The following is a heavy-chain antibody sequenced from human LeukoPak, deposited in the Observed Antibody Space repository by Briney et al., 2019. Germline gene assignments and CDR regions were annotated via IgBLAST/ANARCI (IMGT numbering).Heavy chain of an antibody. V-gene: IGHV4-34*01. J-gene: IGHJ6*02. D-gene: IGHD5-12*01. Sequence: KPSETLSLTCAVYGGSFSGYYWSWIRQPPGKGLEWIGEINHSGSTNYNPSLKSRVTISVDRSKNQFSLKLSSVTAADTAVYYCARGPYSGYENYYYGMDVWGQGTTVTVSS. CDR2: INHSGST. CDR1: GGSFSGYY. CDR3: ARGPYSGYENYYYGMDV.